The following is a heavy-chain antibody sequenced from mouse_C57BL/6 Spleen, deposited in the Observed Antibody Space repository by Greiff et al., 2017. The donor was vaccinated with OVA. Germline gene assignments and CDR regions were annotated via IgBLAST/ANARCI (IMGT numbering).Heavy chain of an antibody. J-gene: IGHJ2*01. CDR3: ARKLGLDSYYFDY. Sequence: VKLMESDAELVKPGASVKISCKVSGYTFTDHTIHWMKQRPEQGLEWIGYIYPRDGSTKYNEKFKGKATLTADKSSSTAYMQLNSLTSEDSAVYFCARKLGLDSYYFDYWGQGTTLTVSS. CDR2: IYPRDGST. CDR1: GYTFTDHT. D-gene: IGHD4-1*01. V-gene: IGHV1-78*01.